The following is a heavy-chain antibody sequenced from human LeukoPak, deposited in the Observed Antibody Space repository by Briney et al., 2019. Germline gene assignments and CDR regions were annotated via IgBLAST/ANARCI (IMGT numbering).Heavy chain of an antibody. V-gene: IGHV4-38-2*02. D-gene: IGHD5-18*01. CDR3: ARTLDTYGSWFDP. CDR1: GYSISSGYY. J-gene: IGHJ5*02. Sequence: SETLSLTCSVSGYSISSGYYWGWIRQPPGKGLEWIGSIYHRGNTYYNPSLKSRVTMSVDTSKNQFSLKLSSVTAADTAVYYCARTLDTYGSWFDPWGQGTLVTVSS. CDR2: IYHRGNT.